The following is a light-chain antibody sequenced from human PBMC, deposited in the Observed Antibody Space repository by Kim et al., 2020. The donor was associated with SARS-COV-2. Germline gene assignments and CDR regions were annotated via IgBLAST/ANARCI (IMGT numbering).Light chain of an antibody. CDR2: GAS. V-gene: IGKV3-20*01. Sequence: LSPGERATLSCRASQSVSSSYLAWYQQKPGQAPRLLIYGASSRATGIPDRFSGSGSGTDFTLTISRLEPEDSAVYYCQQYDTSRTFGQGTKVDI. J-gene: IGKJ1*01. CDR3: QQYDTSRT. CDR1: QSVSSSY.